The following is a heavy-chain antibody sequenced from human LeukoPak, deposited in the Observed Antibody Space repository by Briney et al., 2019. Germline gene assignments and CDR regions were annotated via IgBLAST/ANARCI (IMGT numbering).Heavy chain of an antibody. CDR3: ASDVNGYFDH. CDR1: GGSMSSYY. CDR2: IYYSGST. V-gene: IGHV4-59*08. Sequence: PSETLSLTCTVSGGSMSSYYWSWIRQPPGKGLEWIGYIYYSGSTKYNPSLESRVTISVDTSKKQFSLKMSSVTAADTAVYYCASDVNGYFDHWGQGTLVTVSS. D-gene: IGHD2-8*01. J-gene: IGHJ4*02.